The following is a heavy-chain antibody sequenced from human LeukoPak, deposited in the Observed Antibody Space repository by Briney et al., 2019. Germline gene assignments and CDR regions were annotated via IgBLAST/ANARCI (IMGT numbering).Heavy chain of an antibody. CDR2: IYYSGST. CDR1: GGSISSYY. J-gene: IGHJ4*02. Sequence: SETLSLTCTVSGGSISSYYWSWIRQPPGKGLEWIGYIYYSGSTNYNPSLKSRVTISVDTSKNQFSLKLSSVTAADTAVYYCARGDNWNPYYFDYWGQGTLVTVSS. D-gene: IGHD1-1*01. V-gene: IGHV4-59*01. CDR3: ARGDNWNPYYFDY.